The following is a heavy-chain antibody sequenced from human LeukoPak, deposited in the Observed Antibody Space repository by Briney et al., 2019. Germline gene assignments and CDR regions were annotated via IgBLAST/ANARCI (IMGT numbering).Heavy chain of an antibody. J-gene: IGHJ4*02. D-gene: IGHD6-19*01. CDR2: FDPEDGET. Sequence: PSEKVSCKVSGYTLTELSMHWVRQAPGQGLEWMGGFDPEDGETIYAQKFQGRVTMTEDTSTDTAYMELSSLRSEDTAVYYCATGMAAVAFDYWGQGTLVTVSS. V-gene: IGHV1-24*01. CDR3: ATGMAAVAFDY. CDR1: GYTLTELS.